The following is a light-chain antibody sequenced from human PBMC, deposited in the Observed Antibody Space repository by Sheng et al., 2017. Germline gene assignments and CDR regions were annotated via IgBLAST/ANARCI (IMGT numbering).Light chain of an antibody. CDR3: QQYYGLPFT. CDR2: DAS. V-gene: IGKV1-33*01. J-gene: IGKJ3*01. CDR1: QAISTD. Sequence: DIQMTQSPSSLSASVGDRVTITCQASQAISTDLNWYQQKPGKAPNLLIYDASNLKTGVPSTFSGSGSGTHFIFTITSLQPEDIATYFXQQYYGLPFTFGPGTKVNI.